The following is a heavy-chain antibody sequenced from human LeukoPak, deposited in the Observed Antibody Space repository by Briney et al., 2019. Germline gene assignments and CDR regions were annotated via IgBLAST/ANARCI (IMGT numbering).Heavy chain of an antibody. CDR2: INHSGST. V-gene: IGHV4-34*01. CDR1: GGSFSGYY. CDR3: ARNRDGYNSFDY. D-gene: IGHD5-24*01. Sequence: SETLSLTCAVYGGSFSGYYWSWIRQPPGKGLEWIGEINHSGSTNYNPSLKSRVTISVDTSKNQFSLKLSSVTAADTAVYYCARNRDGYNSFDYWGQGTLVTVSS. J-gene: IGHJ4*02.